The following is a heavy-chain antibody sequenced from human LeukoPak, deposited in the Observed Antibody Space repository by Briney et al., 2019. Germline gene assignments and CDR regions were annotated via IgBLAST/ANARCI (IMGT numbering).Heavy chain of an antibody. J-gene: IGHJ4*02. CDR2: MNPHSGNT. D-gene: IGHD3-10*01. Sequence: ASVKVSCKASGYTFTSYDINWVRQTTGQGLEWMGWMNPHSGNTGYAQKFQGRVTMTRDTSISTAYMELSSLRSEDTAVYYCASFGSGSYYNGLDYWGQGTLVTVFS. CDR3: ASFGSGSYYNGLDY. V-gene: IGHV1-8*01. CDR1: GYTFTSYD.